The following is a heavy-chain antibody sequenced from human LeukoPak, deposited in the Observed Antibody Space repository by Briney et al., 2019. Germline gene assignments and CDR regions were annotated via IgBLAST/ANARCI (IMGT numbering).Heavy chain of an antibody. CDR2: INAGNGNT. J-gene: IGHJ4*02. D-gene: IGHD6-13*01. CDR3: ARDRGSSSWYGSDY. V-gene: IGHV1-3*01. CDR1: GYTFTSYA. Sequence: GASVKVSCKASGYTFTSYAMHWVRQAPGQRLEWMGWINAGNGNTKYSQKFQGRVTITRDTSASTAYMEPSSLRSEDTAVYYCARDRGSSSWYGSDYWGQGTLVTVSS.